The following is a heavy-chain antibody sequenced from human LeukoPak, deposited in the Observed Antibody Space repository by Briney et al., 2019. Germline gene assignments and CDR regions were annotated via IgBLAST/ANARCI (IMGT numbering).Heavy chain of an antibody. CDR2: ISSSSIYR. Sequence: GGSLRLSCAASGLSFSTYSMNWVRQAPGKGLEWVSSISSSSIYRYYADSVKGRFTISRDNAKKSLYLQMNSLRAEDTALYYCARGPSSSWYDVVYYYMDVWGKGTTVTVSS. J-gene: IGHJ6*03. CDR3: ARGPSSSWYDVVYYYMDV. V-gene: IGHV3-21*04. CDR1: GLSFSTYS. D-gene: IGHD6-13*01.